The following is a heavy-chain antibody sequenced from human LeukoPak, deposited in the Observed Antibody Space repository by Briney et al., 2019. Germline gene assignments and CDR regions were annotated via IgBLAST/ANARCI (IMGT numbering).Heavy chain of an antibody. CDR1: GFTFSSYA. Sequence: GGSLRLSCAASGFTFSSYAMSWVRQAPGKGLEWVSAISGSGGGTYYADSVKGRLTISRGNSKNTLYLQMNSLRAEDTAVYYCAKAEGITMIVVVITPFDYWGQGTLVTVSS. D-gene: IGHD3-22*01. J-gene: IGHJ4*02. V-gene: IGHV3-23*01. CDR3: AKAEGITMIVVVITPFDY. CDR2: ISGSGGGT.